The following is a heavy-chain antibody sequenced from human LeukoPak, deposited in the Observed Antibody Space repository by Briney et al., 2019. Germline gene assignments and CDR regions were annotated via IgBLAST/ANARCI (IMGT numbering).Heavy chain of an antibody. V-gene: IGHV1-2*02. CDR2: INPNSGGT. CDR1: GYTFTGYY. Sequence: ASVKVSCKASGYTFTGYYMHWVRQAPGQGLEWMGWINPNSGGTNYAQKFQGRVTMTTDTSTSTAYMELRSLRSDDTAVYYCARDLDSSSWYDYWGQGTLVTVSS. CDR3: ARDLDSSSWYDY. J-gene: IGHJ4*02. D-gene: IGHD6-13*01.